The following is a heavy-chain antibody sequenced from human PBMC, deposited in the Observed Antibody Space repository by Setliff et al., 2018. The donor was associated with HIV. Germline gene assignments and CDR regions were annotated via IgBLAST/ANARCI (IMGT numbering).Heavy chain of an antibody. CDR1: GGSISSYY. CDR2: IYYSGST. D-gene: IGHD5-18*01. Sequence: SETLSLTCTVSGGSISSYYWSWIRQPPGKGLEWIGYIYYSGSTYYNPSLKSRVTISVDTSKNQFSLKLSSVTAADTAVYYCARSHGRDTATQGLLGYWGQGTLVTVSS. J-gene: IGHJ4*02. V-gene: IGHV4-59*12. CDR3: ARSHGRDTATQGLLGY.